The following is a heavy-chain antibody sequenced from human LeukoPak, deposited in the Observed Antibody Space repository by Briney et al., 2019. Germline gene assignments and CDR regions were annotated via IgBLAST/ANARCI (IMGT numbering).Heavy chain of an antibody. CDR1: GYTFTSYG. V-gene: IGHV1-18*01. CDR2: ISAYNGNT. D-gene: IGHD5-12*01. Sequence: ASVKVSCKASGYTFTSYGIGWVRQAPGQGLEWMGWISAYNGNTNYAQKLQGRVTMTTDTSTSTAYMELRSLRSDDTAVYYCARGLGYSGYDTMGFDYWGQGTLVTVSS. J-gene: IGHJ4*02. CDR3: ARGLGYSGYDTMGFDY.